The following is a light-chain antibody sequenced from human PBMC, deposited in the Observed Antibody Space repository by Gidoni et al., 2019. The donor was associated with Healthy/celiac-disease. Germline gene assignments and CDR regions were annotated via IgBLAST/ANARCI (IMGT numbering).Light chain of an antibody. CDR3: SSYTSSSTRV. CDR1: SSDVGGYNS. Sequence: QSALTQPASVSGSPGRSITISCTGTSSDVGGYNSVSWYQQHPGKAPKLMIYEVSNRPSGVSNRFSGSKSGNTASLTISGLQAEDEADYYCSSYTSSSTRVFGTGTKVTVL. V-gene: IGLV2-14*01. J-gene: IGLJ1*01. CDR2: EVS.